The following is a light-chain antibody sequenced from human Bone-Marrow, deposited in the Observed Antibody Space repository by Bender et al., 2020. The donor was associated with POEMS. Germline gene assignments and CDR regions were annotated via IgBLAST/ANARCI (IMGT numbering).Light chain of an antibody. CDR2: EVS. J-gene: IGLJ2*01. V-gene: IGLV2-8*01. CDR3: SSYAGSNNVL. Sequence: QSALTQPPSASGSPGQSVTISCTGTSSDVGGYNYVSWYQQHPGQAPKLMIYEVSMRPSGVPDRFSGSKSGSTASLTVSGLQAEDEADYYCSSYAGSNNVLFGGGTKLTVL. CDR1: SSDVGGYNY.